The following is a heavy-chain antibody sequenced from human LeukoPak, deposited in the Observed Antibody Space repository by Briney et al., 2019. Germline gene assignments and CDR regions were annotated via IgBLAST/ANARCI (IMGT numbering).Heavy chain of an antibody. CDR3: ARFIGYCSSTSCYAKNWLDP. D-gene: IGHD2-2*01. V-gene: IGHV4-59*11. Sequence: TSETLSLTCTVSGGSISSQYWSWIRQPPGKGLEWVGYIYYSGSTNYNPSLKSRVTISVDTSKNQFSLKLSSVTAADTAVYYCARFIGYCSSTSCYAKNWLDPWGQGTLVTVSS. CDR1: GGSISSQY. J-gene: IGHJ5*02. CDR2: IYYSGST.